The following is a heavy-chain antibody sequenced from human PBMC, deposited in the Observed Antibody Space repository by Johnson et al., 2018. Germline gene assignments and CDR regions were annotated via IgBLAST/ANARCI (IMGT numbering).Heavy chain of an antibody. V-gene: IGHV1-46*02. CDR3: ARGADYYDTSGYLNDFYFYYMDV. CDR1: GSPFNNYY. Sequence: QVQLVQSGAEVQKPGASVKISCKASGSPFNNYYVHWVRLAPVQGLEWVGLINPGGSDTHCAQKFQGRVTLTRDTSTSTVYMEKSRLRSEDTAVYFCARGADYYDTSGYLNDFYFYYMDVWGKGTTVTVSS. D-gene: IGHD3-22*01. J-gene: IGHJ6*03. CDR2: INPGGSDT.